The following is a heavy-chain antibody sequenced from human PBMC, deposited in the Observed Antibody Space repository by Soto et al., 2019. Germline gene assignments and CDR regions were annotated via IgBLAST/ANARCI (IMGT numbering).Heavy chain of an antibody. V-gene: IGHV4-31*03. J-gene: IGHJ2*01. CDR1: GGSINSGNYY. CDR2: IYYSRST. CDR3: ARGKTVTGYWYFDL. D-gene: IGHD4-17*01. Sequence: QVQLQESGPGLVKPSQTLSLTCTVSGGSINSGNYYWSWIRQHPGKGLEWIGYIYYSRSTYYNPSLKRRVSLSVDTSENQFALKLTSVTAADTAVYYCARGKTVTGYWYFDLWGRGTLVTVSS.